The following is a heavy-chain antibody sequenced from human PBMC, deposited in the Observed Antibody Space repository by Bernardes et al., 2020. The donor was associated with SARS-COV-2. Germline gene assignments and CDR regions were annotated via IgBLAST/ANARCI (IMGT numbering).Heavy chain of an antibody. J-gene: IGHJ4*02. CDR2: IQSKTDGGTT. D-gene: IGHD6-25*01. Sequence: LSRSFAPSGFTFSNAWMSWVRPAPGKGLEWVGRIQSKTDGGTTDYAAPVKGRFTISRDDSKNTLYLQMNSLKTEDTAVYYCTTGGGQWGQGTLVTVSS. CDR1: GFTFSNAW. V-gene: IGHV3-15*01. CDR3: TTGGGQ.